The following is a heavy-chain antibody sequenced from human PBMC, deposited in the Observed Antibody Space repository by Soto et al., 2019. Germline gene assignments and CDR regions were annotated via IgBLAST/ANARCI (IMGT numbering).Heavy chain of an antibody. CDR1: GFTFSSYG. CDR3: AKSWGVGVNYYYYGMDV. Sequence: QVQLVESGGGVVQPGRSLRLSCAASGFTFSSYGMHWVRQAPSKGLEWVAVISYDGSNKYYADSVKGRFTISRDNSKNTLYLQMNSLRAEDTAVYYCAKSWGVGVNYYYYGMDVWGQGTTVTVSS. V-gene: IGHV3-30*18. J-gene: IGHJ6*02. D-gene: IGHD1-26*01. CDR2: ISYDGSNK.